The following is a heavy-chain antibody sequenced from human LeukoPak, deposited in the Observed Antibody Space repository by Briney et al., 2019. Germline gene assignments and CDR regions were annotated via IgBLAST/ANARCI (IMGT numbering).Heavy chain of an antibody. J-gene: IGHJ5*02. CDR3: ARAKPNDYSPPLDP. CDR2: IKQDGGEI. V-gene: IGHV3-7*01. CDR1: GVTFSTYW. D-gene: IGHD4-11*01. Sequence: GGSLRLSCVASGVTFSTYWMSSGRQAPGKGVGWGANIKQDGGEIYYADSVRGRFTISRDKARISVYLQMTSLRAEDTAVFYCARAKPNDYSPPLDPWGQGTLVTVSS.